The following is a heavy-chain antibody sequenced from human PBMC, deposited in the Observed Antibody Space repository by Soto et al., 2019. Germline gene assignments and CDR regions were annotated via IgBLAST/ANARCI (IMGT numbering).Heavy chain of an antibody. V-gene: IGHV3-72*01. CDR3: ARVYYGDYEGYFDY. J-gene: IGHJ4*02. CDR2: TRNKANSYTT. D-gene: IGHD4-17*01. Sequence: GGSLRLSCAASGFTFSDHYMDWVRQAPGKGLEWVGRTRNKANSYTTEYAASVKGRFTISRDDSKNSLYLQMNSLKTEDTAVYYCARVYYGDYEGYFDYWGQGTLVTVSS. CDR1: GFTFSDHY.